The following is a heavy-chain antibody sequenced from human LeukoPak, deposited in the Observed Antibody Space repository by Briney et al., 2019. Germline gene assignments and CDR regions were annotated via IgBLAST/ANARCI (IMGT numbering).Heavy chain of an antibody. V-gene: IGHV3-9*01. CDR2: ISWNSGSI. CDR3: AKEDTAMVFY. J-gene: IGHJ4*02. CDR1: GFTFDDYA. D-gene: IGHD5-18*01. Sequence: GGSLRLSCAASGFTFDDYALHWVRQAPGKGLEWVSGISWNSGSIGYADSVKGRFTISRDNAKNSLYLQMNSLRAEDTALYYCAKEDTAMVFYWGQGTLVTVSS.